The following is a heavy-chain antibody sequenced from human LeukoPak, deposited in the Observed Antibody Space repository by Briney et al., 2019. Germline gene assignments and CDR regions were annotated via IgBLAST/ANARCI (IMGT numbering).Heavy chain of an antibody. CDR2: IKQDGSEK. CDR3: ARGPSGSPDY. J-gene: IGHJ4*02. V-gene: IGHV3-7*04. D-gene: IGHD1-26*01. Sequence: GGSLRLSCAASGFTFSSYGMSWVRQAPGKGLEWVANIKQDGSEKYYVDSVKGRFTISRDNAKNSLYLQMNSLRAEDTAVYYCARGPSGSPDYWGQGTLVTVSS. CDR1: GFTFSSYG.